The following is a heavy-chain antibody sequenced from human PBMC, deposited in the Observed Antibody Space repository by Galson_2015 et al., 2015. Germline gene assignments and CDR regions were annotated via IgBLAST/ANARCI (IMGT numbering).Heavy chain of an antibody. D-gene: IGHD3-3*01. CDR1: GYSFSTYW. V-gene: IGHV5-51*03. CDR3: ARVVGFGEATNYYYGMDV. Sequence: SGAEVKKPGESLKISCKAFGYSFSTYWIGWVRQMPGKGLEWMGIIYAGDSDTSYSPSFQGQVTMSVDKSIGTAYLQWSSLKASDTAMYYCARVVGFGEATNYYYGMDVWGQGTTVTVSS. CDR2: IYAGDSDT. J-gene: IGHJ6*02.